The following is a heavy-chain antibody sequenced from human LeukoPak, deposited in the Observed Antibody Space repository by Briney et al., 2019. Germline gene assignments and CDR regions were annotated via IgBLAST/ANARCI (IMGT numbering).Heavy chain of an antibody. CDR2: ISYIGST. CDR1: TDSFSSHY. J-gene: IGHJ3*02. V-gene: IGHV4-59*11. D-gene: IGHD4-17*01. Sequence: PSETLSLTCAVSTDSFSSHYWSWVRQPPGKGLEWIGYISYIGSTNYNPSLKSRVTISIDTSKNQFSLRLRSVTAADTAMYYCARDLITVTKGFDIWGQGTMVSVSS. CDR3: ARDLITVTKGFDI.